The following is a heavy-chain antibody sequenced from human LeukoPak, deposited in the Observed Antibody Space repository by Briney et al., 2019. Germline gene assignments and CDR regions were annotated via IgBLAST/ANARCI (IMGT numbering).Heavy chain of an antibody. CDR3: AKGDYFDSSTAFDY. Sequence: GGSLRLSCAASGFTFSSYAMHWVRQAPGKGLEGVAVISYDGSNKYYADSVKGRFTISRDNSKNTVYLQMNSLRAEDTAVYYCAKGDYFDSSTAFDYWGQGTLVTVSS. CDR2: ISYDGSNK. V-gene: IGHV3-30*04. CDR1: GFTFSSYA. D-gene: IGHD3-22*01. J-gene: IGHJ4*02.